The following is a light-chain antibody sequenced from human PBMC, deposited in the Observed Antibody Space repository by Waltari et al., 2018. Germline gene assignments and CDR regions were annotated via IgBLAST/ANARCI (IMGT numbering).Light chain of an antibody. CDR1: ESVSTY. V-gene: IGKV3-11*01. CDR3: QHRYNWGLA. CDR2: HVS. Sequence: EIVLTQSPGTLSLSPGERATLSCRATESVSTYLAWYQQKPGQAPRLIMHHVSTRATGIPARFSGSWSGTDFTLTISSLEPEDFAVYYCQHRYNWGLAFGGGTKVEIK. J-gene: IGKJ4*01.